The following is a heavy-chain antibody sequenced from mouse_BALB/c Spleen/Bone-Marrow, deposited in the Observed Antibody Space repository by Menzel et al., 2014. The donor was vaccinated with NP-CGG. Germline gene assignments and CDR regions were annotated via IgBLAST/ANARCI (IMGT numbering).Heavy chain of an antibody. CDR2: IYPGSGST. D-gene: IGHD1-1*01. CDR3: ARGGGYGSSLFAY. Sequence: QVQLQQSGPELVKPGASVKMSCKASGYTFTDYVISWVKQRTGQGLEWIGEIYPGSGSTYYNEKFKGKATLTADKSSNTAYMQLSSLTSEDSAVYSCARGGGYGSSLFAYWGQGTLVTVSA. V-gene: IGHV1-81*01. J-gene: IGHJ3*01. CDR1: GYTFTDYV.